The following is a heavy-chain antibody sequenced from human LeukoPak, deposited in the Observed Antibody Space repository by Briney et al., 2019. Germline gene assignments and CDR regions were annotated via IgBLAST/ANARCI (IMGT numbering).Heavy chain of an antibody. CDR1: GFTFSNYT. V-gene: IGHV3-21*01. J-gene: IGHJ6*02. CDR3: ASKVGATTDFYYYGMDV. D-gene: IGHD1-26*01. Sequence: PGGSLRLSCAASGFTFSNYTVNWVRQAPGKGLEWVSSISGSSIYIHYADSVKGRFTISRDNAKNSLYLQINSLRAEDTAVYYCASKVGATTDFYYYGMDVWGQGTTVTVSS. CDR2: ISGSSIYI.